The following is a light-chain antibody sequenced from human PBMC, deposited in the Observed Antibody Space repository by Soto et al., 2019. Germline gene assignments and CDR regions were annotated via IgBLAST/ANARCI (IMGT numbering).Light chain of an antibody. CDR3: QQYDDLPYT. V-gene: IGKV1-33*01. CDR1: DDINNY. Sequence: DIQMTQSPSSLSASVGDRVTIACQASDDINNYLSWFQQKPGKAPKLLIYDASKLEAGVPSRFSGSGSGADFTFTITSLQAEDTATYFCQQYDDLPYTFGRGTKLEIK. J-gene: IGKJ2*01. CDR2: DAS.